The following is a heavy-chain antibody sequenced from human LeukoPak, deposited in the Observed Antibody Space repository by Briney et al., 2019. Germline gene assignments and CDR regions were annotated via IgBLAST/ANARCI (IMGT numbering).Heavy chain of an antibody. V-gene: IGHV3-33*01. D-gene: IGHD3-10*01. CDR3: ARDYGSGIDC. J-gene: IGHJ4*02. CDR2: IWFDGSNK. CDR1: GLTFSSYG. Sequence: GGSLRLSCAASGLTFSSYGMHWVRQASGKGLEWVAPIWFDGSNKYYVDSVKGRFTISRDNSKNTLYLQMNSLRAEDTAVYYCARDYGSGIDCWGQGTLVTVSS.